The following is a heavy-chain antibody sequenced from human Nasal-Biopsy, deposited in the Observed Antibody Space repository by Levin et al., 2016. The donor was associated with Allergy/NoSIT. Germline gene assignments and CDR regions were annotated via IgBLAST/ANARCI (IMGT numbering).Heavy chain of an antibody. J-gene: IGHJ4*02. CDR2: IFSNDED. CDR1: GFSLSNTIMG. D-gene: IGHD3-22*01. V-gene: IGHV2-26*01. Sequence: SGPTLVKPTETLTLTCTVSGFSLSNTIMGVSWIRQPPGKALEWLAHIFSNDEDSYSTSLRNRLTISKGTSESQVVLTMTNMVPVDTATYYCARLRYDSSGYPSFDYWGQGILVTVSS. CDR3: ARLRYDSSGYPSFDY.